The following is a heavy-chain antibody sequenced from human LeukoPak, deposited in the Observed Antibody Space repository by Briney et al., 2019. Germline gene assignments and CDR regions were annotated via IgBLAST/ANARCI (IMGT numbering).Heavy chain of an antibody. Sequence: PGGSLRLSCAASGFTFDDYGMSWVRQAPGKGLEWVSGINWNGGSTGYADSVKGRFTISRDNAKNSLYLQMNSLRAEDTALYYCARDRSGNPPGHAFDIWGQGQWSPSLQ. D-gene: IGHD3-3*01. V-gene: IGHV3-20*04. J-gene: IGHJ3*02. CDR3: ARDRSGNPPGHAFDI. CDR2: INWNGGST. CDR1: GFTFDDYG.